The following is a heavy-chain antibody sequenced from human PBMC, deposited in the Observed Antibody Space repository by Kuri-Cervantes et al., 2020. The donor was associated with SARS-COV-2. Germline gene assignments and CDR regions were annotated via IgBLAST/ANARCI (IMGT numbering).Heavy chain of an antibody. V-gene: IGHV3-48*04. CDR3: ARDSITMVQGVTSDAFDI. CDR1: GFTFSSYG. Sequence: GGSLRLSCAASGFTFSSYGMHWVRQAPGKGLEWVSYISSSGSTIYYADSVKGRFTISRDNAKNSLYLQMNSLRAEDTAVYYCARDSITMVQGVTSDAFDIWGKGQWSPSPQ. CDR2: ISSSGSTI. D-gene: IGHD3-10*01. J-gene: IGHJ3*02.